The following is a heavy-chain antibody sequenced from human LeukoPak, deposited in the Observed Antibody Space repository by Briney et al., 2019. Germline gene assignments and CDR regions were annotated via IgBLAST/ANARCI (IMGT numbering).Heavy chain of an antibody. CDR3: ARAPSDFWSGYNYYYYGMDV. J-gene: IGHJ6*02. Sequence: ASVKVSCKASGYTFTSYGISWVRQAPGQGLEWMGWISAYNGNTNYAQKFQGRVTMTRDTSISTAYMELSRLRSDDTAVYYCARAPSDFWSGYNYYYYGMDVWGQGTTVTVSS. CDR2: ISAYNGNT. V-gene: IGHV1-18*01. CDR1: GYTFTSYG. D-gene: IGHD3-3*01.